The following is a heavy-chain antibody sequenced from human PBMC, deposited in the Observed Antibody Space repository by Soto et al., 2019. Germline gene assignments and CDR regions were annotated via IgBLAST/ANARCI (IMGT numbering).Heavy chain of an antibody. D-gene: IGHD5-12*01. CDR3: ARDEGLATISVYYYGMDV. Sequence: QVQLVESGGGVVQPGRSLRLSCAASGFTFSSYGMHWVRQAPGKGLEWVAAIWYDGSNKYYADSVKGRFTISRDNSKNTLYLQMNSLRAEDTAVYYCARDEGLATISVYYYGMDVWGQGTTVTVSS. V-gene: IGHV3-33*01. CDR2: IWYDGSNK. CDR1: GFTFSSYG. J-gene: IGHJ6*02.